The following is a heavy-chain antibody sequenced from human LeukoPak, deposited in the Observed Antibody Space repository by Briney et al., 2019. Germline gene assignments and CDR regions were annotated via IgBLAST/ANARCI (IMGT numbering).Heavy chain of an antibody. J-gene: IGHJ4*02. CDR2: IYYSGST. Sequence: PSQTLSLTCTVSGGSISSGDYYWSWIRQPPGKGLEWIGYIYYSGSTYYNPSLKSRVTISVDTSKNQFSLKLSSVTAADTAVYYCARFISQSGLHDFDYWGQGTLVTVSS. CDR1: GGSISSGDYY. CDR3: ARFISQSGLHDFDY. V-gene: IGHV4-30-4*08. D-gene: IGHD5-24*01.